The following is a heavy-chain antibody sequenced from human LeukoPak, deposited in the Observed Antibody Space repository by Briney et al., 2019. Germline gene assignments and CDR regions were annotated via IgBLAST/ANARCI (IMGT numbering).Heavy chain of an antibody. CDR2: IYTSGST. V-gene: IGHV4-4*07. D-gene: IGHD3-10*01. J-gene: IGHJ6*03. CDR1: GGSISIYY. Sequence: PETLSLTCKISGGSISIYYWSLIRQPAGKGLEWIGRIYTSGSTNYNPSLKSRVTMSVDTSKNQFSLKLSYVTAADTAVYYCAKDHAYYYGDGSTQDYYYMDVWGKGTTVTVSS. CDR3: AKDHAYYYGDGSTQDYYYMDV.